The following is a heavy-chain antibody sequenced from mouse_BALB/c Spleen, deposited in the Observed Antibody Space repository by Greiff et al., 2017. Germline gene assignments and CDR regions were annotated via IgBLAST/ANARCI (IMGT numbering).Heavy chain of an antibody. Sequence: VHVKQSGPELVKPGASVKISCKASGYTFTDYNMHWVKQSHGKSLEWIGYIYPYNGGTGYNQKFKSKATLTVDNSSSTAYMELRSLTSEDSAVYYCARGSSYPHWYFDVWGAGTTVTVSS. J-gene: IGHJ1*01. CDR2: IYPYNGGT. D-gene: IGHD1-1*01. V-gene: IGHV1S29*02. CDR3: ARGSSYPHWYFDV. CDR1: GYTFTDYN.